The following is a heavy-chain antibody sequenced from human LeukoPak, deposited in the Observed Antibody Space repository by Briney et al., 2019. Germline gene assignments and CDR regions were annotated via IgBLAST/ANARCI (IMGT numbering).Heavy chain of an antibody. CDR3: ARAYGSGSYYHPSDY. CDR1: GFTFSSYS. Sequence: GGSLRLSCAASGFTFSSYSMNWVRQAPGKGLEWVSSISSSSSYIYYADSVKGRFTISRDNSKNTLYLQMNSLRAEDTAVYYCARAYGSGSYYHPSDYWGQGTLVTVSS. CDR2: ISSSSSYI. V-gene: IGHV3-21*01. J-gene: IGHJ4*02. D-gene: IGHD3-10*01.